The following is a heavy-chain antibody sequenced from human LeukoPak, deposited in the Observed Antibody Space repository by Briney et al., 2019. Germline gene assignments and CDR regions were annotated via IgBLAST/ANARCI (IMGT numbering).Heavy chain of an antibody. Sequence: SGPTLVKPTQTLTLTCASSGFPLSTSGVGVGWIRQPPGKALEWLALIYWDDDKRYSPSLKSRLTITKDTSKNQVVLTMTNMDPVDTATYYCAHRRVAPSTFDYWGQGTLVTVSS. V-gene: IGHV2-5*02. CDR1: GFPLSTSGVG. J-gene: IGHJ4*02. CDR2: IYWDDDK. CDR3: AHRRVAPSTFDY. D-gene: IGHD3-3*01.